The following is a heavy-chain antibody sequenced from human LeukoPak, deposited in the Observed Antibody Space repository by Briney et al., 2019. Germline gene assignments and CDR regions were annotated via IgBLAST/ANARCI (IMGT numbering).Heavy chain of an antibody. CDR3: ARYSSGWYSKVWDY. Sequence: SETLSLTCSVSRGSISNSNYYWGWIRQPPGKGLEWIGNIYYSGTTYYNPSLPSLKSRLTILVDTSKNQFSLKLRSVTAADTAVYYCARYSSGWYSKVWDYWGQGTLVTVSS. V-gene: IGHV4-39*07. J-gene: IGHJ4*02. CDR1: RGSISNSNYY. D-gene: IGHD6-19*01. CDR2: IYYSGTT.